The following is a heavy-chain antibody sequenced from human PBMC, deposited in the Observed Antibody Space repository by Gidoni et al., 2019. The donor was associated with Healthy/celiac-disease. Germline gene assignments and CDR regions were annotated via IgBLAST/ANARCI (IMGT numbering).Heavy chain of an antibody. CDR3: ARSSLWFGDYYFDY. D-gene: IGHD3-10*01. CDR1: GYTFTGYY. J-gene: IGHJ4*02. CDR2: INPNSGGT. Sequence: QVQLVQSGAEVKKPGASVKVSCKASGYTFTGYYMHWVRQAPGQGLEWMGWINPNSGGTNYAQKLQGRVTMTRDTSISTAYMELSRLRSDDTAVYYCARSSLWFGDYYFDYWGQGTLVTVSS. V-gene: IGHV1-2*02.